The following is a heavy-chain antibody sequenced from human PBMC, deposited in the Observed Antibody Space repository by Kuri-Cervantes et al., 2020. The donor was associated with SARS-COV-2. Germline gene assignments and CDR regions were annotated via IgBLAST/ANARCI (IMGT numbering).Heavy chain of an antibody. Sequence: SETLSLTCTVSGGSISSSSYYWGWIRQPPGKGLEWIGSIYYSGSTYYNPSLKSRVTISVDTSKNQFSLKLSSVTAADTAVYYCAREWAVVNYFDYWGQGTLVTVSS. D-gene: IGHD4-23*01. J-gene: IGHJ4*02. CDR2: IYYSGST. V-gene: IGHV4-39*07. CDR3: AREWAVVNYFDY. CDR1: GGSISSSSYY.